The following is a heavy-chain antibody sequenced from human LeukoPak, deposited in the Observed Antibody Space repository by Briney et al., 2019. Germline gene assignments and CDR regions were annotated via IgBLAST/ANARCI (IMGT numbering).Heavy chain of an antibody. D-gene: IGHD6-19*01. Sequence: GESLKISCKGSGYSFTSYWIGWVRQMPGKGLEWMGIIYPGDSDTRYSPSFQGQVTISADKSISTAYLQWSSLKASDTAMYYCARRANPQWLVRWDAFGIWGQGTMVTVSS. J-gene: IGHJ3*02. CDR1: GYSFTSYW. CDR2: IYPGDSDT. V-gene: IGHV5-51*01. CDR3: ARRANPQWLVRWDAFGI.